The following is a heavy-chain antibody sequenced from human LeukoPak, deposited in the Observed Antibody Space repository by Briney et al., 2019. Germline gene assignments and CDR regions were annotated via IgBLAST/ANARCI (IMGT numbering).Heavy chain of an antibody. CDR1: GFTFSSYA. Sequence: GRSLRLSCAASGFTFSSYAMHWVRHAPGKGLEWVAVISYDGSNKYYADSVKGRFTISRDNSKNTLYLQMNSLRAEDTSVYYCAREIVEYYDSSGYLDYWGQGTLVTVSS. D-gene: IGHD3-22*01. CDR3: AREIVEYYDSSGYLDY. J-gene: IGHJ4*02. V-gene: IGHV3-30-3*01. CDR2: ISYDGSNK.